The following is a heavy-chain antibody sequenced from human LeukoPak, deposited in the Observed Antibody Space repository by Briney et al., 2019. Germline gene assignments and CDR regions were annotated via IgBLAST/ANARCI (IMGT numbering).Heavy chain of an antibody. CDR1: GGTFSSYA. CDR3: ARDMTMWDNWNYGPAFDT. J-gene: IGHJ3*02. Sequence: SVKVSCKASGGTFSSYAISWVRQAPGQGLEWMGRIIPIFGTANYAQKFQGRVTITTDESTSTAYMELSSLRSEDTAVYYCARDMTMWDNWNYGPAFDTWGQGTMVTVSS. CDR2: IIPIFGTA. D-gene: IGHD1-7*01. V-gene: IGHV1-69*05.